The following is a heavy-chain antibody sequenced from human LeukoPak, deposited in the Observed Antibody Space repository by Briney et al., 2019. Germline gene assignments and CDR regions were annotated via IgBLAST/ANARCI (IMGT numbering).Heavy chain of an antibody. D-gene: IGHD5-18*01. CDR3: AKDTGYSYGHHYYYYYGMDV. CDR1: GFTFSSYA. CDR2: FSGSGGST. V-gene: IGHV3-23*01. Sequence: GGSLRLSCAASGFTFSSYAMSWVRQAPGKGLEWVSAFSGSGGSTYYADSVKGRFTISRDNSKNTLYLQMNSLRAEDTAVYYCAKDTGYSYGHHYYYYYGMDVWGQGTTVTVSS. J-gene: IGHJ6*02.